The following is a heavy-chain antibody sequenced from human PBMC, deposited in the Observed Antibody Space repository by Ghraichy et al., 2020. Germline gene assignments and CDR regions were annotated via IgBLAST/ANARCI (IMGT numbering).Heavy chain of an antibody. CDR3: ASFDDTGSGYFDY. D-gene: IGHD3-22*01. J-gene: IGHJ4*02. Sequence: SETLSLTCTVSGGSISSSSYYWGWIRQPPGKGLEWIGSIYYSGSTYYNPSLKSRVTISVDTSKNQFSLKLSSVTAADTAVYYCASFDDTGSGYFDYWGQGTLVTVSS. V-gene: IGHV4-39*01. CDR2: IYYSGST. CDR1: GGSISSSSYY.